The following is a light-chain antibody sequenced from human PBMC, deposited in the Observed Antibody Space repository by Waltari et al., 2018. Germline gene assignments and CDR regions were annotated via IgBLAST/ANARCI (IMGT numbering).Light chain of an antibody. Sequence: QSALTQPPSASGSPGQSVTISCTGTSSAVGGYNSVSWYQQHPGKAPKLMIYEVTKRPSGVPDRFSGSKSGNTASLIGSGLQAEDEADYHCSSYADSDNLVFGGGTKLTVL. CDR1: SSAVGGYNS. CDR2: EVT. J-gene: IGLJ3*02. CDR3: SSYADSDNLV. V-gene: IGLV2-8*01.